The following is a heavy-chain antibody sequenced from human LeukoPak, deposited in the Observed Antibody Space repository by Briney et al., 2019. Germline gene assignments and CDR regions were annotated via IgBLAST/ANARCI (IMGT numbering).Heavy chain of an antibody. CDR2: IYYTGTT. V-gene: IGHV4-59*01. Sequence: SETLSPTSTVATGSISSYYWSWIRQPPGDGLEWIGYIYYTGTTNYNPSLKSRVTISVDTSKNQFSLKLSSVTAADTAVYYCARGGWRLDYWGQGTLVTVSS. CDR1: TGSISSYY. D-gene: IGHD2-15*01. CDR3: ARGGWRLDY. J-gene: IGHJ4*02.